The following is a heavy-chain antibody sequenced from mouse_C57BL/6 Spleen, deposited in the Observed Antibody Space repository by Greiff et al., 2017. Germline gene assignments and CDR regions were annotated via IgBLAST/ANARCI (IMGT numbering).Heavy chain of an antibody. Sequence: QVQLQQPGAELVRPGTSVKLSCKASGYTFTSYWMHWVKQRPGQGLEWIGVIDPTASYTNYNQKFKGKATLTVDTSSSTAYMQLSSLTSEDSAVYYCARSDGEGYFDVWGTGTTVTVSS. J-gene: IGHJ1*03. CDR2: IDPTASYT. V-gene: IGHV1-59*01. CDR1: GYTFTSYW. CDR3: ARSDGEGYFDV.